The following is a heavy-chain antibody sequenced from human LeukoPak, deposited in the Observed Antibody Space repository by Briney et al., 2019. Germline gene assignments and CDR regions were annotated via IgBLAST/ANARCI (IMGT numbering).Heavy chain of an antibody. CDR3: SKSSGSYPHFDY. CDR1: GYTFTGYY. V-gene: IGHV1-2*02. J-gene: IGHJ4*02. D-gene: IGHD1-26*01. CDR2: ISPNSGVT. Sequence: GASVKVSCKASGYTFTGYYIHWVRQAPGHGLEWMGYISPNSGVTTSAQKFQGRVTMTRDTSISTAYMELSRLRSDDTAVYYCSKSSGSYPHFDYWGQGTLVTVSS.